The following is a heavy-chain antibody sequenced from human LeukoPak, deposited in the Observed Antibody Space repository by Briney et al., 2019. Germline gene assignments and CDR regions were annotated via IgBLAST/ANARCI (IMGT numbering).Heavy chain of an antibody. J-gene: IGHJ5*02. Sequence: PGGSLRLSCTVSGFTVTSTHMDWVRQAPGKGPEWVALIYDDGGTVYADSVKGRFTTPRDNSKNMVYLQMNSLRPEDSAVYYCARDRAGRRSSWVEFDLWGQGTLVTVSS. CDR1: GFTVTSTH. CDR2: IYDDGGT. CDR3: ARDRAGRRSSWVEFDL. V-gene: IGHV3-53*05. D-gene: IGHD3-10*01.